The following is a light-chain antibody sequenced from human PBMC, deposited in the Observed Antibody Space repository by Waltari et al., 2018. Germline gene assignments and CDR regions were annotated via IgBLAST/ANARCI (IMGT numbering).Light chain of an antibody. J-gene: IGLJ2*01. CDR3: CSYVVSSTHAV. Sequence: QSALTQPASVSGSPGQSITISCTGTRSDVGRYNLVSWYQQDPGKAPKLMIYEVNKRPSGVSNRFSGSKSGNTASLTISGLQAEDEADYYCCSYVVSSTHAVFGGGTKLTVL. CDR1: RSDVGRYNL. CDR2: EVN. V-gene: IGLV2-23*02.